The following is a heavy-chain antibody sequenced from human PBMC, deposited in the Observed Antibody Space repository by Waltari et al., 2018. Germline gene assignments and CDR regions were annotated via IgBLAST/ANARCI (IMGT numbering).Heavy chain of an antibody. CDR1: GGTFSNYA. J-gene: IGHJ3*02. CDR3: ARPRTTVGTGLWNDGLQI. D-gene: IGHD1-1*01. Sequence: QVQLVQSGAEVQKPGSSVKVSCKAAGGTFSNYASTWVRQAPGQGLEWMGGIIPVFRSAHYAQNFLDRVTITADESTSTAYMELMGLTSDDTAVYYCARPRTTVGTGLWNDGLQIWGQGTLVTVSS. CDR2: IIPVFRSA. V-gene: IGHV1-69*01.